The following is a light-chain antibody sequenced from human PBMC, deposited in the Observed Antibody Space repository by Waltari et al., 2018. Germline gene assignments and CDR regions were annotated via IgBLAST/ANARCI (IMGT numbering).Light chain of an antibody. J-gene: IGKJ5*01. Sequence: EIVMTRSPATLSVSPGERVTLSCRASQSVSSNLAWYQQKPGQAPRLLIFDASTRATSVPGRFSGSGSGTEFTLTISSLQSEDSAVYYCQQYNRWPPITFGQGTRLEIK. CDR2: DAS. CDR1: QSVSSN. V-gene: IGKV3-15*01. CDR3: QQYNRWPPIT.